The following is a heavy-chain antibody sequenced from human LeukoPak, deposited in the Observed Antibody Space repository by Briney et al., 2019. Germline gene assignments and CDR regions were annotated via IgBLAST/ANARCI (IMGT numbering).Heavy chain of an antibody. CDR2: IDPSGGST. V-gene: IGHV1-46*01. D-gene: IGHD4-11*01. CDR1: GYTFTRYY. J-gene: IGHJ4*02. CDR3: ARDMPTSNYVD. Sequence: ASVKVSCKASGYTFTRYYMHWVRQAPGQGLEWMGIIDPSGGSTSYAQKFQGRVTMTRDTSTSTVYMDLSSLRSEDTAVYYCARDMPTSNYVDWGQGTLVTVSS.